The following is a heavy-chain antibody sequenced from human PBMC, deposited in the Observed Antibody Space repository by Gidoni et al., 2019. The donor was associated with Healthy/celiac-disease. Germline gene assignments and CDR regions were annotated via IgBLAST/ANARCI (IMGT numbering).Heavy chain of an antibody. CDR2: ISGSGGST. V-gene: IGHV3-23*04. J-gene: IGHJ4*02. CDR1: GFTFSSYA. CDR3: AKQHYYDSSGYYYEDYFDY. D-gene: IGHD3-22*01. Sequence: EVQLVESGGGLVQPGGSLRLSCAASGFTFSSYAMSWVRQAPGKGLEWVSAISGSGGSTYYADSVKGRFTISRDNSKNTLYLQMNSLRAEDTAVYYCAKQHYYDSSGYYYEDYFDYWGQGTLVTVSS.